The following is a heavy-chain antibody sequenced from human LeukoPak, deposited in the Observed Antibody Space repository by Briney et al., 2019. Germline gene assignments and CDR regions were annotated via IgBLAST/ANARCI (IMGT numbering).Heavy chain of an antibody. CDR3: ARFIVVVTAAFDI. CDR1: GGSISSSSYY. D-gene: IGHD2-21*02. Sequence: PSETLSLTCTVSGGSISSSSYYWGWIRQPPGKGLEWIGSIYYSGSTYYNPSLKSRVTISVDTSKNQFSLKLSSVTAADTAVYYCARFIVVVTAAFDIWGQGTMVTVSS. J-gene: IGHJ3*02. CDR2: IYYSGST. V-gene: IGHV4-39*07.